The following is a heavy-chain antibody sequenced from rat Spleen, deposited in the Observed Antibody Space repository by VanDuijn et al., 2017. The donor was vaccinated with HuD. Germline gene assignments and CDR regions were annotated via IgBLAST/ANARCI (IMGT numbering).Heavy chain of an antibody. CDR2: IWGNGNA. Sequence: QVQLKESGPGLVQPSQTLSLTCTVSGLSLTSNSVSWIRQPPGKGLEWMGIIWGNGNANYNSALKSRLSISRDTSKSQVFLKMNNLQTEDTATYYCARADIGAIYTDGIWGQGVMVTVSS. D-gene: IGHD1-2*01. J-gene: IGHJ2*01. V-gene: IGHV2-47*01. CDR1: GLSLTSNS. CDR3: ARADIGAIYTDGI.